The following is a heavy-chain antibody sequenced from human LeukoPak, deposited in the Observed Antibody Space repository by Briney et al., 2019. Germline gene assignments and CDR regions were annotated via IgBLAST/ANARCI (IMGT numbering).Heavy chain of an antibody. CDR2: IRYDGSNQ. D-gene: IGHD1-26*01. CDR3: AKDWDHSSGSYFQH. J-gene: IGHJ1*01. CDR1: GFTFSSYG. Sequence: GGSLRLSCAASGFTFSSYGMHWVRQAPGKGLEWVAFIRYDGSNQYYADSVKGRFTISRDNSKNTLYLQMNSLRAEDTAVYYCAKDWDHSSGSYFQHWGQGTLVTVSS. V-gene: IGHV3-30*02.